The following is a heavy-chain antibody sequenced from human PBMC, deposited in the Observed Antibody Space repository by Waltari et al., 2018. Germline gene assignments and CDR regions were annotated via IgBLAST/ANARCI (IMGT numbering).Heavy chain of an antibody. CDR1: GGTFSSSA. Sequence: QVQLVQSGAEVKKPGSSVTVSCKASGGTFSSSAISWVRQAPGQGLEWMVGIIPIFGTPNYAQKFQGRVTITTDESTSTAYLELSSLKSEDTAVYYCATKRRFDDYFDYWGQGTLVTVSS. CDR2: IIPIFGTP. D-gene: IGHD3-16*01. CDR3: ATKRRFDDYFDY. J-gene: IGHJ4*02. V-gene: IGHV1-69*05.